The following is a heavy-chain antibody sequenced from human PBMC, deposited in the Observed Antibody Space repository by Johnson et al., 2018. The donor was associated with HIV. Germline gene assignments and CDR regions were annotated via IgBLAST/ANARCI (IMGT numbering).Heavy chain of an antibody. CDR3: APLGDAFDI. Sequence: MLLVESGGCVVQPGRSLRLSCGASGFTFDDYGMSWVRQGPGKGLEWVPGINWNGGSTGYADSVKGRFTISRDNSKNTLYLQMNSLRAEDTAVYYCAPLGDAFDIWGQGTMVTVSS. J-gene: IGHJ3*02. CDR2: INWNGGST. V-gene: IGHV3-20*04. D-gene: IGHD7-27*01. CDR1: GFTFDDYG.